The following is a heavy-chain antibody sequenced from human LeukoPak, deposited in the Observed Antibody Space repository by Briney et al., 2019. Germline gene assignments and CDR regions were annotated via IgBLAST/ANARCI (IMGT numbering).Heavy chain of an antibody. D-gene: IGHD6-6*01. CDR3: ARGSYSSSSPANWFDP. V-gene: IGHV4-4*07. J-gene: IGHJ5*02. Sequence: PSETLSLTCSVSGVSISTYYWSWLRQPAGKGLEWIGRIYTSGSTNYNPSLKSRVTISVDTSKNQFSLKLSSVTAADTAVYYCARGSYSSSSPANWFDPWGQGTLVTVSS. CDR2: IYTSGST. CDR1: GVSISTYY.